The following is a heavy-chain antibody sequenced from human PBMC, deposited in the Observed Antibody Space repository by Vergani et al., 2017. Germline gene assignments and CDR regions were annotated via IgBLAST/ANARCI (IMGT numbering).Heavy chain of an antibody. CDR3: ARDRDYGGRRRYIDL. Sequence: QVQLVQSGAEVKKPGSSVKVSCKASGGTFSSYAISWVRQAPGQGLEWMGRIIPILGIANYAQKFQGRVTITADKSTSTAYMELSSLRSEDTAVYYCARDRDYGGRRRYIDLWGRGTLVTVSS. CDR2: IIPILGIA. J-gene: IGHJ2*01. V-gene: IGHV1-69*04. D-gene: IGHD4-23*01. CDR1: GGTFSSYA.